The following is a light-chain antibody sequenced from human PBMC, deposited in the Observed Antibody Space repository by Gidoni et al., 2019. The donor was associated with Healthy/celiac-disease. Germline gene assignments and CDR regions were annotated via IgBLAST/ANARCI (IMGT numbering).Light chain of an antibody. Sequence: EIVLTQSPGTLSMSPGGRATLSCRASQSVSSSYLAWYQQKPGQAPRLLIYGASSRATGIPDRCSGSGSGTDFTLTISRLEPEDFAVYYCQQYGSSYTFGQGTKLEIK. CDR3: QQYGSSYT. CDR1: QSVSSSY. CDR2: GAS. V-gene: IGKV3-20*01. J-gene: IGKJ2*01.